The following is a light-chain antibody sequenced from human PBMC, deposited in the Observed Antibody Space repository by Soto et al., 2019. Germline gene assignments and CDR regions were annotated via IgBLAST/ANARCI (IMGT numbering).Light chain of an antibody. V-gene: IGLV2-14*01. J-gene: IGLJ3*02. Sequence: QSALTQPASASGSPGQSITISCTGTSSDVGGYNYVSWYQQHPGKAPKLMIYDVSNRPSGVSSRFSGSKSGNTASLSISGLQPEDEADYYCSSYTISSTVVFGGGTKLTVL. CDR3: SSYTISSTVV. CDR2: DVS. CDR1: SSDVGGYNY.